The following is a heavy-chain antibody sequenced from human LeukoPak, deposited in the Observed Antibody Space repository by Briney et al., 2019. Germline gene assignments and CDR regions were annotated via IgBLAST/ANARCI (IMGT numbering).Heavy chain of an antibody. CDR2: ISGSGGST. J-gene: IGHJ2*01. CDR1: GFTFSSYA. Sequence: GGSLRLSCAASGFTFSSYAMSWVRQAPGKGLEWVSAISGSGGSTYYADSVKGRFTISRDNSKDTLYLQMNSLRAEDTAVYYCAKGSYGDYGRYFDLWGRGTLVTVSS. CDR3: AKGSYGDYGRYFDL. D-gene: IGHD4-17*01. V-gene: IGHV3-23*01.